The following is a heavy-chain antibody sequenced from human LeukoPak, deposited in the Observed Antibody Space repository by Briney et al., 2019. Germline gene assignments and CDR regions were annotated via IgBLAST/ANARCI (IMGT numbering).Heavy chain of an antibody. Sequence: PGGSLRLSCAASRFTFSSYDMHWVRQGTGKGLGWVSGIGTAADTYYLDSVKGRFTISRENAKNSLYLQMNSLRAGDTAVYYCARAHETGENAFDIWGQGTMVTVSS. CDR2: IGTAADT. V-gene: IGHV3-13*01. CDR1: RFTFSSYD. D-gene: IGHD1-1*01. CDR3: ARAHETGENAFDI. J-gene: IGHJ3*02.